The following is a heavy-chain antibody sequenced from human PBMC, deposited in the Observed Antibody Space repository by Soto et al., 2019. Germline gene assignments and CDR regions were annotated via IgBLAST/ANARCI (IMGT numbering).Heavy chain of an antibody. CDR2: ISGSGGST. V-gene: IGHV3-23*01. CDR1: GFTFSSYA. J-gene: IGHJ4*02. Sequence: GGSLRLSCAASGFTFSSYAMSWVRQAPGKGLEWVSAISGSGGSTYYADSVKGRFTISRDNSKNTLYLQMNSLRAEDTAVYYCAKDLLPNYYDSSGPVDYWGQGTLVTVSS. CDR3: AKDLLPNYYDSSGPVDY. D-gene: IGHD3-22*01.